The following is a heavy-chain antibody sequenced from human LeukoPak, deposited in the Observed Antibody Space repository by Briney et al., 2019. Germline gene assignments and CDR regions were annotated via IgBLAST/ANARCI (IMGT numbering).Heavy chain of an antibody. CDR3: ARDGSTWSRVDY. CDR1: GGSISSYY. J-gene: IGHJ4*02. CDR2: IYTSGST. D-gene: IGHD6-13*01. Sequence: SETLSLTCTVSGGSISSYYWSWIRQPAGKGLEWIGRIYTSGSTNYNPSLKSRVTISIDTSKNQFSLKLRSVTAADTAVYYCARDGSTWSRVDYWGQGTLVTVSS. V-gene: IGHV4-4*07.